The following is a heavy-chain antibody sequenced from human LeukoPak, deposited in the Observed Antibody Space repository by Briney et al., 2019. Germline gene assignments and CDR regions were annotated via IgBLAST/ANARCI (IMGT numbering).Heavy chain of an antibody. V-gene: IGHV4-39*07. CDR3: ARGPSRNWFDP. J-gene: IGHJ5*02. CDR2: IYYSGST. CDR1: GGSISSSHYY. Sequence: PSETLSLTCTVSGGSISSSHYYWGWIRQPPGKGLEWIGSIYYSGSTYYNPSLKSRVTISVDTSKNQFSLKLSSVTAADTAVYYCARGPSRNWFDPWGQGTLVTVSS.